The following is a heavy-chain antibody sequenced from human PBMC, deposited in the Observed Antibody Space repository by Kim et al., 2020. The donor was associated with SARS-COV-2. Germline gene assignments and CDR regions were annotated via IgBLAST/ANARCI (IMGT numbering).Heavy chain of an antibody. D-gene: IGHD3-10*01. CDR1: GFTFNRYW. V-gene: IGHV3-74*03. Sequence: GGSLRLSCAASGFTFNRYWMDWVRQAPGKGLVWVSRINSDGSTTKYADSVKGRFTISRDNAKNTLYLQLNSLRAEDTAMYYCGSVYYFGSGCYSVGCDYWGQGTLVTVSS. J-gene: IGHJ4*02. CDR3: GSVYYFGSGCYSVGCDY. CDR2: INSDGSTT.